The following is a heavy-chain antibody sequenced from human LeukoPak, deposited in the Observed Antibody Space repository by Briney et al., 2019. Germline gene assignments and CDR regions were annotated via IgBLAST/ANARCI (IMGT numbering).Heavy chain of an antibody. CDR3: AGDWGPTYRYAFDI. V-gene: IGHV3-7*01. CDR1: GFTFSSYW. D-gene: IGHD3-16*01. J-gene: IGHJ3*02. CDR2: IKQDGSEK. Sequence: PGGSLRLSCAASGFTFSSYWMNWVRQAPGKGLEWVANIKQDGSEKYYVDSVKGRFTISRDNAKNSLYLQMNSLRAEDTGVYYCAGDWGPTYRYAFDIWGQGTLVTVSS.